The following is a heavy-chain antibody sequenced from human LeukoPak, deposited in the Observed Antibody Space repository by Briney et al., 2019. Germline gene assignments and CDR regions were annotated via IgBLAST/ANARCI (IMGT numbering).Heavy chain of an antibody. D-gene: IGHD1-1*01. V-gene: IGHV4-38-2*02. CDR3: AREVERRIVN. CDR1: GFSISSGYY. Sequence: SETLSLTCVVSGFSISSGYYWGWIRQPPGKGLECIGNIHQSGTTFYNSSLNSRVTTSIDTSKNQFSLKLSSVTAADTAVYYCAREVERRIVNWGQGTLVTVSS. CDR2: IHQSGTT. J-gene: IGHJ4*02.